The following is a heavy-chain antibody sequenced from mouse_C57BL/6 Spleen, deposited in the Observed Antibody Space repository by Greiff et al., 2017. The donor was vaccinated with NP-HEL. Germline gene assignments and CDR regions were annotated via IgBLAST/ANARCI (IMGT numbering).Heavy chain of an antibody. CDR3: ARQGTTDDY. V-gene: IGHV5-6*01. CDR2: ISSGGSYT. CDR1: GFTFSSYG. D-gene: IGHD1-1*01. J-gene: IGHJ2*01. Sequence: EVQLVESGGDLVKPGGSLKLSCAASGFTFSSYGMSWVRQTPDKRLEWVATISSGGSYTYYPDSVKGRFTISRDNAKNTLYLQMSSLKSEDTAMYYCARQGTTDDYWGQGTTLTVSS.